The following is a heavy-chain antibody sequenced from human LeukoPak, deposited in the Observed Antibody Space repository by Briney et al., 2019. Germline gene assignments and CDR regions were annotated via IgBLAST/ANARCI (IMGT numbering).Heavy chain of an antibody. J-gene: IGHJ4*02. Sequence: PSETLSLTCTVSGGSISSYYWSWIRQPPGKGLEWIGHIYYSGSTNYNPSLKSRVTISVDTSKNQFSLKLSSVGAADTAVYYCARGLPGLLYYFDYWGQGTLVTVSS. CDR3: ARGLPGLLYYFDY. D-gene: IGHD1-26*01. CDR1: GGSISSYY. V-gene: IGHV4-59*01. CDR2: IYYSGST.